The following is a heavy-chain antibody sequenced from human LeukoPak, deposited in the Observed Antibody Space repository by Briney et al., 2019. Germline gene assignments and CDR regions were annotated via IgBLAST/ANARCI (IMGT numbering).Heavy chain of an antibody. V-gene: IGHV4-39*01. CDR1: GGSISNSNSY. Sequence: SETLSLTCTVSGGSISNSNSYWGWVRQPPGKGREWIGTIYYSGNTYYTPSLKSRVTISVDTSKNQFSLRLTSVTAADTAVYFCMRHEEEDGYNAKPFDFWGQGIPVTVSS. CDR2: IYYSGNT. CDR3: MRHEEEDGYNAKPFDF. D-gene: IGHD5-24*01. J-gene: IGHJ4*02.